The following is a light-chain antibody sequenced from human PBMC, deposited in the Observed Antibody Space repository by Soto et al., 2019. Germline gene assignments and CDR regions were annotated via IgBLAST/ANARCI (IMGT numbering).Light chain of an antibody. J-gene: IGKJ3*01. CDR1: QRVSGN. Sequence: EIVMTQSPATVSVSPGERATLSCRASQRVSGNLAWYQQKPGQPPRLLIHGASNRATGIPARFSGRGSGTACTLTITRLQSEDFAVYYCQQYNDWPPFTFGPGTKVEI. CDR2: GAS. CDR3: QQYNDWPPFT. V-gene: IGKV3-15*01.